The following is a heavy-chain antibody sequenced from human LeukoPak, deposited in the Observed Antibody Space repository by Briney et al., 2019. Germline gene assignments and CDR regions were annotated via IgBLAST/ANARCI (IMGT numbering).Heavy chain of an antibody. CDR2: ILYSGST. J-gene: IGHJ6*03. V-gene: IGHV4-59*01. CDR1: GGSISPYY. Sequence: SETLSLTCTVSGGSISPYYWNWIRQPPGKGLEWIGHILYSGSTTYNPSLKNRVTISIDKSKNQFSLNLTSVTAADTAVYYCARVKMSRDNVYYYYYLDVWGKGTTVTVSS. CDR3: ARVKMSRDNVYYYYYLDV. D-gene: IGHD1-1*01.